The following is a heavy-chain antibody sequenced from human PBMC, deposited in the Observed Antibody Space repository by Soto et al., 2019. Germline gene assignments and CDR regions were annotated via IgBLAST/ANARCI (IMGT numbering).Heavy chain of an antibody. Sequence: ASVKVSCKASGYTFTDYFIHWVRQAPGQGFEWMGWINPNSRGTNYAPKFQGRVTMTRDTSNSTAYMELRGLRSDDTAVYYCARVTLKAGNWFDPWGQGTLVTVSA. CDR3: ARVTLKAGNWFDP. CDR1: GYTFTDYF. V-gene: IGHV1-2*02. CDR2: INPNSRGT. J-gene: IGHJ5*02.